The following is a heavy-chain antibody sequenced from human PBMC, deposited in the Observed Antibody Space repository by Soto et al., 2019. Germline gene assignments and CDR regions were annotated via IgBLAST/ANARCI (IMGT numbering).Heavy chain of an antibody. V-gene: IGHV3-21*01. Sequence: PGGSLRLSCAASGFTFSSYSMNWVRQAPGKGLEWDSSISSSSSYIYYADSVKGRFTISRDNAKNSLYLQMNSLRAEDTAVYYCARDLPLYSSSWYVDYWGQGTLVTVSS. CDR2: ISSSSSYI. D-gene: IGHD6-13*01. J-gene: IGHJ4*02. CDR3: ARDLPLYSSSWYVDY. CDR1: GFTFSSYS.